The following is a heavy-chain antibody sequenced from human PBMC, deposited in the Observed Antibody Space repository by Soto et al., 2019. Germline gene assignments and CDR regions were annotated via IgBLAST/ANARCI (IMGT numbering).Heavy chain of an antibody. CDR2: INAGNGNT. CDR1: GYTFTSYA. V-gene: IGHV1-3*01. J-gene: IGHJ4*02. Sequence: QVQLVQSGAEVKKPGASVKVSCKASGYTFTSYAMHWVRQAPGQRLEWMGWINAGNGNTKYSQKFQGRVTITRDTSASTAYMGLSSLRSEDTAVYYCARDESDWGQGTLVTVSS. CDR3: ARDESD.